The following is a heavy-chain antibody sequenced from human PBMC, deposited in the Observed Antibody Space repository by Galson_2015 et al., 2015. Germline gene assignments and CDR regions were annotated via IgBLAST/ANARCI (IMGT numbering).Heavy chain of an antibody. J-gene: IGHJ3*01. CDR2: ISGRGDDT. Sequence: SLRLSCAASGFTFSSYVMNWVRQAPGKGLEWVSSISGRGDDTFYADSVRGRFTISRDNSKNTVYLQMSSLRAEDTAVYFCVRRGRTATTKWGAFDVWGQGAVVTVSS. CDR1: GFTFSSYV. V-gene: IGHV3-23*01. CDR3: VRRGRTATTKWGAFDV. D-gene: IGHD7-27*01.